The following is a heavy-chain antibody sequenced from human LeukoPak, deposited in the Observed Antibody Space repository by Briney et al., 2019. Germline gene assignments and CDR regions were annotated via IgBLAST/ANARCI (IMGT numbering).Heavy chain of an antibody. D-gene: IGHD6-13*01. J-gene: IGHJ4*02. Sequence: GGSLRLSCAASGFTFSDYSMNWVRQAPGKGLEWLSYINSRSSAIYYADSVKGRFTISGDNAKNSLYLQMNSLRAEDTAVYYCARYWVSWSADYWGRGTLVTVSS. CDR2: INSRSSAI. V-gene: IGHV3-48*01. CDR1: GFTFSDYS. CDR3: ARYWVSWSADY.